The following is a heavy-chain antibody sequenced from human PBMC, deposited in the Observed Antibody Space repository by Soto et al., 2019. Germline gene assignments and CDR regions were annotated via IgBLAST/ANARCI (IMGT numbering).Heavy chain of an antibody. CDR3: ARDRPGTTGAYYYYGMDV. Sequence: GGSLRLSCAASGFTFSSYAMHWVCQAPGKGLEWVAVISYDGSNKYYADSVKGRFTISRDNSKNTLYLQMNSLRAEDTAVYYCARDRPGTTGAYYYYGMDVWGQGTTVTVSS. V-gene: IGHV3-30-3*01. CDR2: ISYDGSNK. CDR1: GFTFSSYA. J-gene: IGHJ6*02. D-gene: IGHD1-7*01.